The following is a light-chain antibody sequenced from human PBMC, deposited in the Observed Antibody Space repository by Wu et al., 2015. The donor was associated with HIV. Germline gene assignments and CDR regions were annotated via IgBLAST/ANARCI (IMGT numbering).Light chain of an antibody. J-gene: IGKJ3*01. Sequence: DVLMTQSPSSLSAFVGDKVVLTCRPDQNVGKFLNWYLQRPGEVPKALVYAATNLQNGVSSRFSASGSGTHFTLTISSLQPEDFGTYYCQQSSTLPRTFGPGT. V-gene: IGKV1-39*01. CDR2: AAT. CDR3: QQSSTLPRT. CDR1: QNVGKF.